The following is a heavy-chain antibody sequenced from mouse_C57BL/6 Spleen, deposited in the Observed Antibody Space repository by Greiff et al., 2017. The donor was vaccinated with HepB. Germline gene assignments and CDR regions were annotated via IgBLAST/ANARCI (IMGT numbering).Heavy chain of an antibody. CDR3: APPMVATSWYFDV. J-gene: IGHJ1*03. CDR1: GYTFTDYY. Sequence: LQESGPELVKPGASVKISCKASGYTFTDYYINWVKQRPGQGLEWIGRIYPGSGNTKYNEKFKGKATLTGDTSSSTAYMQLSSLTSEDSAVYFCAPPMVATSWYFDVWGTGTTVTVSS. CDR2: IYPGSGNT. D-gene: IGHD2-9*01. V-gene: IGHV1-84*01.